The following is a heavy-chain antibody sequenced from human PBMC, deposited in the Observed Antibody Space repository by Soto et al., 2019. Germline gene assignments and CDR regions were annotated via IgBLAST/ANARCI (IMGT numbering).Heavy chain of an antibody. V-gene: IGHV3-23*01. Sequence: EVQLLESGGGLVQPGGSLRLSCAASGFTFSSYAMSWVRKAPGKGLEWVSSISGSGGSTYYADSVTGRFAISRDNSMNTLFLQIDSLRAEDTALYYCAKDRPNDFCSAGAYYKAGGNFWGQGTLVTVSS. J-gene: IGHJ4*02. CDR3: AKDRPNDFCSAGAYYKAGGNF. D-gene: IGHD3-10*01. CDR1: GFTFSSYA. CDR2: ISGSGGST.